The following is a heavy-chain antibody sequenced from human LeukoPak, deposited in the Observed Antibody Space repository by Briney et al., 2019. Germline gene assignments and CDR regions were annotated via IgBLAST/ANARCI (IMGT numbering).Heavy chain of an antibody. CDR3: ARERADY. Sequence: PGGSLRLSCVASGFIFSNYAMSWVRQAPGKGLEWVSSISGRGGSTYYADSVKDRFTISRDNSKNTLYLQMNSLRAEDTAVYYCARERADYWGQGTLVTVSS. V-gene: IGHV3-23*01. J-gene: IGHJ4*02. CDR1: GFIFSNYA. CDR2: ISGRGGST.